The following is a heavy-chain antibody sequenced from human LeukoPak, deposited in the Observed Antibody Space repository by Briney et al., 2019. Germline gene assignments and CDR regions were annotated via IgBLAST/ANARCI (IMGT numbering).Heavy chain of an antibody. J-gene: IGHJ6*03. D-gene: IGHD5-18*01. CDR3: AKDTAMVTRYYYMDV. CDR1: GFTFSSYA. CDR2: ISGSGGST. V-gene: IGHV3-23*01. Sequence: GGSLRLSCAASGFTFSSYAMSWVRQAPGKGLEWVSAISGSGGSTYYADSVKGRFTISRDNSKNTLYLQMNSLRAEDTAVYYCAKDTAMVTRYYYMDVWGKGTTVTVSS.